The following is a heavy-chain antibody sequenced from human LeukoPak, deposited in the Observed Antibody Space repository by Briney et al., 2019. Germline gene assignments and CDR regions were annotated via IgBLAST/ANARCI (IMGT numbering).Heavy chain of an antibody. CDR3: AREYGYSYGQAIDY. V-gene: IGHV3-30*02. J-gene: IGHJ4*02. CDR2: MHYDGRNI. CDR1: GFTLTSTG. Sequence: GGSLRLSCAMSGFTLTSTGMHWVRQAPGKGLEWVAFMHYDGRNILYADSVKGRFSISTDNSKNMVYLQMSSLRAEDTAVYYCAREYGYSYGQAIDYWGQGTLVTVSS. D-gene: IGHD5-18*01.